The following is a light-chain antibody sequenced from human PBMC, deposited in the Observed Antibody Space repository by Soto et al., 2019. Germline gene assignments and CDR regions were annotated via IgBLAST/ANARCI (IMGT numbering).Light chain of an antibody. Sequence: ETVLTQSPATLSLSPGDRATLSCRASQTVSTYLAWYQHKPGQPPRLLISDTSNRATGIPARFSGSGSGTDFTLTISRLEPEDFAVYYCQQHSNWPLTFGGGTKVEIK. CDR2: DTS. J-gene: IGKJ4*01. V-gene: IGKV3-11*01. CDR3: QQHSNWPLT. CDR1: QTVSTY.